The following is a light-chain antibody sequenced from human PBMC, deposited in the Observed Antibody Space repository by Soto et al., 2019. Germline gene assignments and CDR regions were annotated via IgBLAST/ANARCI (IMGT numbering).Light chain of an antibody. J-gene: IGKJ2*01. Sequence: VGLTQSPGTLSLSPGERATLSCRASQSVTGNYLAWSQQKHDKAPTLLIHDASSRASSVPDRFNGSGSGSAITRTISRLEPEDFAVYFCHQYGRSPPPFGKGTKLEIK. V-gene: IGKV3-20*01. CDR1: QSVTGNY. CDR3: HQYGRSPPP. CDR2: DAS.